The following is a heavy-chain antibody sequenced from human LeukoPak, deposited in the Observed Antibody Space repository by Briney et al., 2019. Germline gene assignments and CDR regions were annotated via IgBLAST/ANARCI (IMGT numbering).Heavy chain of an antibody. CDR2: ISSSGST. V-gene: IGHV4-61*02. CDR3: ARRHVQYTSSSDPYYFDY. J-gene: IGHJ4*02. D-gene: IGHD6-6*01. Sequence: KTSETLSLTCAVSGDSISSGDYYWSWIRQPAGKGLEWIGRISSSGSTNYNPSLKSRVTISVDTSKNQFSLKLSSVTAADTAVYYCARRHVQYTSSSDPYYFDYWGQGTLVTVSS. CDR1: GDSISSGDYY.